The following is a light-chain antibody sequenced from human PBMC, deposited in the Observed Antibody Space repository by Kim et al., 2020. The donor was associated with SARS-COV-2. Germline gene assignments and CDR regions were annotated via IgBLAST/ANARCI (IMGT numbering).Light chain of an antibody. J-gene: IGLJ3*02. CDR1: SGRSDSYY. CDR2: EDD. Sequence: GKTVTISCTRSSGRSDSYYVQWYQQRPGSSPTTLIFEDDHRPSGVPDRFSGSIDLSSNSASLTISGLKSEDEADYYCQSYDSSNQVFGGGTQLTVL. V-gene: IGLV6-57*01. CDR3: QSYDSSNQV.